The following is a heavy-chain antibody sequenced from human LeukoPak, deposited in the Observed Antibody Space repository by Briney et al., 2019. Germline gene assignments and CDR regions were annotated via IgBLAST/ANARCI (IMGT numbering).Heavy chain of an antibody. Sequence: PSQTLSLTCTVSGGSISSGSYYWSWIRQPAGKGLEWIGRIYTSGSTNYNPSLKSRVTISVDTSKNQFSLKLSSVTAADTAVYYCARDGTAAGTLDYWGQGTLVTVSS. CDR3: ARDGTAAGTLDY. CDR2: IYTSGST. J-gene: IGHJ4*02. D-gene: IGHD6-13*01. V-gene: IGHV4-61*02. CDR1: GGSISSGSYY.